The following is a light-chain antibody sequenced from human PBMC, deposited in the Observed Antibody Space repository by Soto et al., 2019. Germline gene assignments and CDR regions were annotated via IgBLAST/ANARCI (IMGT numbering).Light chain of an antibody. Sequence: QSALTQPASVSGSPGQSITISCTGATSAVASYNLVSWYQQHPGKAPKLMIYEGSKRPSGVSHRFSGSKSGNTASLTVSGLQAEDEAHYYCCSYAGSSTYVFGTGTKLTVL. CDR2: EGS. CDR1: TSAVASYNL. CDR3: CSYAGSSTYV. V-gene: IGLV2-23*01. J-gene: IGLJ1*01.